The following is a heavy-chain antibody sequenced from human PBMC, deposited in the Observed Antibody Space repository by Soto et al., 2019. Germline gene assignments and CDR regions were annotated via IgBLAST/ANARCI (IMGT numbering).Heavy chain of an antibody. CDR3: ARGVRLILGY. Sequence: QVRLQESGPGLVKPSETLSLTCTVSGGSVSSGSYYWYWIRQPPGKGLEWIAYISYSGSSSYNSSLKSRVTISVDTSKNQFSLNLSSVIAADTAVYYCARGVRLILGYWGQGTLVTVSS. CDR1: GGSVSSGSYY. CDR2: ISYSGSS. V-gene: IGHV4-61*01. D-gene: IGHD3-16*01. J-gene: IGHJ4*02.